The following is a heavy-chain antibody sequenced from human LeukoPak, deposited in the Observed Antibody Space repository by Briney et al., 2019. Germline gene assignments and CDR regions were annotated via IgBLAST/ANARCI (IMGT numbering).Heavy chain of an antibody. D-gene: IGHD2-2*01. J-gene: IGHJ4*02. CDR2: INSDGSST. CDR3: ARTISSSSTSCFLY. V-gene: IGHV3-74*01. CDR1: GFTFSNYW. Sequence: GGSLRLSWAASGFTFSNYWMHWVRHAPGKGLVWVSRINSDGSSTTYADSVKGRFTISRDNAKNTLYLQMNSLRAEDTAVYYCARTISSSSTSCFLYWGQGTLVTVSS.